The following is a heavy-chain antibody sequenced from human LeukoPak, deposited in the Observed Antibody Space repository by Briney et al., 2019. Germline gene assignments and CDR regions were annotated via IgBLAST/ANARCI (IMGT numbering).Heavy chain of an antibody. CDR1: GYTFTSYY. J-gene: IGHJ4*02. CDR2: INPNSGGT. CDR3: ARGRLYCGGDCYSEADY. Sequence: GASVKVSCKASGYTFTSYYMHWVRQAPGQGLEWMGWINPNSGGTNYAQKFQGRVTMTRDTSISTAYMELSRLRSDDTAVYYCARGRLYCGGDCYSEADYWGQGTLVTVSS. V-gene: IGHV1-2*02. D-gene: IGHD2-21*02.